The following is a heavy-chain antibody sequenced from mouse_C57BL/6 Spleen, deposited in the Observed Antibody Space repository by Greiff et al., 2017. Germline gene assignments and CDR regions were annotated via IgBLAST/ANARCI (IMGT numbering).Heavy chain of an antibody. Sequence: EVKVEESGGGLVQPGGSMKLSCVASGFTFSNYWMNWVRQSPEKGLEWVAQIRLKSDNYATHYAESVKGRFTISRADSKSSVYLQINNLRAEDTGIYYCTGGHYGSSLFDYWGQGTTLTVSS. CDR3: TGGHYGSSLFDY. J-gene: IGHJ2*01. D-gene: IGHD1-1*01. CDR1: GFTFSNYW. CDR2: IRLKSDNYAT. V-gene: IGHV6-3*01.